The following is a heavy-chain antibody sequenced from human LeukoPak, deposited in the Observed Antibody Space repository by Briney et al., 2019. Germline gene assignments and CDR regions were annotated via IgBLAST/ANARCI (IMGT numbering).Heavy chain of an antibody. V-gene: IGHV4-4*07. CDR2: IFGSGHI. CDR3: ARGWAPRGEKSSFDQ. J-gene: IGHJ4*02. CDR1: GGSISSDSGDSFSTIY. D-gene: IGHD3-10*01. Sequence: SETLSLTCSVSGGSISSDSGDSFSTIYWTWIRQVAGKGLEWVGRIFGSGHINYNPSLRSRISMSVDTSKNQFSLKLSSVTAADTAVYYCARGWAPRGEKSSFDQWGQGTLVIVSS.